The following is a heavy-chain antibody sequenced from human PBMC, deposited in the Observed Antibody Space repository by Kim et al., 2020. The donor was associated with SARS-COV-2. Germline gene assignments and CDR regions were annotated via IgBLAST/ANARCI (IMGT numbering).Heavy chain of an antibody. V-gene: IGHV1-2*06. CDR2: LNLNTQDI. CDR1: GFTFTAYY. J-gene: IGHJ4*02. CDR3: VRGGVRWDFDY. D-gene: IGHD2-8*02. Sequence: ASVKVSCKASGFTFTAYYMHWLRQAPGQGLEWMGRLNLNTQDIKVALKFRGRVTMTGDTSISTAYMELTSLKSDDTAVYYCVRGGVRWDFDYWGQGTLVSVSS.